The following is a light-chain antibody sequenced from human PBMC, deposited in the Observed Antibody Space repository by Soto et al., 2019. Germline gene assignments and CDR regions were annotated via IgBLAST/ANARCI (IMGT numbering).Light chain of an antibody. V-gene: IGKV1-5*03. Sequence: DIQMTQSPSTLSASVGDRVTITCRASQSISNWLAWYQQKPGKAPKLLIYKASSLESGVPSRFSGSGSGTEFTLTISSLPPDDFATYYCQQYNSYPYTFGQGTKLEIK. CDR1: QSISNW. CDR2: KAS. J-gene: IGKJ2*01. CDR3: QQYNSYPYT.